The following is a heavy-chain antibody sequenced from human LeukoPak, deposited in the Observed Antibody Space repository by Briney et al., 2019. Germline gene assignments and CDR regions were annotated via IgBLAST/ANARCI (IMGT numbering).Heavy chain of an antibody. Sequence: GGSLRLSCAASGFTFSNAWMSWVRQAPGKGLEWVGRIKSKTDGGTTDYAAPVKGRFTISRDDSKNTLYLQMNSLKTEDTAVYYCTTEGATYSSSWYAYYFDYWGQGTLVTVPS. V-gene: IGHV3-15*01. D-gene: IGHD6-13*01. CDR3: TTEGATYSSSWYAYYFDY. CDR2: IKSKTDGGTT. J-gene: IGHJ4*02. CDR1: GFTFSNAW.